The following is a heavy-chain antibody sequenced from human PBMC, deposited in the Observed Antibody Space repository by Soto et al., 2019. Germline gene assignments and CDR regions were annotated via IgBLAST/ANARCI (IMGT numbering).Heavy chain of an antibody. J-gene: IGHJ5*02. Sequence: PSETLSLTCAVYGGSFSGYYWSWIRQPPGKGLEWIGEINHSGSTNYNPSLKSRVTISVDTSKNQFSLKLSSVTAADTAVYYRASFVVVPAAISSSGWFDPWGQGTLVTVSS. CDR1: GGSFSGYY. V-gene: IGHV4-34*01. CDR3: ASFVVVPAAISSSGWFDP. D-gene: IGHD2-2*02. CDR2: INHSGST.